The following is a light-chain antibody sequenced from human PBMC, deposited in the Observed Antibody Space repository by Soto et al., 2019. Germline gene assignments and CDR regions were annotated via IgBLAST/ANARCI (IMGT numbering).Light chain of an antibody. Sequence: EIVRTQSPATLSVTQGERASLSCRASQSVRGNLAWYQQKPGQAPRLLIYGVSTKASGIPARFSGSGSGTEFTLTISSLQSEDVAVYCCQQYNNWPPTFGQGTKVDI. CDR3: QQYNNWPPT. V-gene: IGKV3-15*01. CDR1: QSVRGN. J-gene: IGKJ1*01. CDR2: GVS.